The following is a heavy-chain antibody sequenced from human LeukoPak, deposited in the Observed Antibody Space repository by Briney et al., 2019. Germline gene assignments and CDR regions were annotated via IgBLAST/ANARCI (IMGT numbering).Heavy chain of an antibody. CDR2: INGSDVRT. CDR1: GFTFSSYA. V-gene: IGHV3-23*01. Sequence: PGGSLRLSCAASGFTFSSYAMSWVRQAPPKGLERVSVINGSDVRTYYADSVKGRFTISRDNSKNTLYLQMNSLRAEDTAVYYCAKDLDSSNRRIAATGVSFDRWGQGTLVTVSS. CDR3: AKDLDSSNRRIAATGVSFDR. J-gene: IGHJ5*02. D-gene: IGHD6-13*01.